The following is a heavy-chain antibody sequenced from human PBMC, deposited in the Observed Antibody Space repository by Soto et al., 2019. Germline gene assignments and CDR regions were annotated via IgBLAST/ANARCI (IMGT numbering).Heavy chain of an antibody. CDR3: AKARIRAAGTKSYFHC. D-gene: IGHD6-13*01. CDR2: ISSTGASI. J-gene: IGHJ4*01. V-gene: IGHV3-64*07. CDR1: GFTFSNFA. Sequence: EVQSAESGGGLVQPGGSLRLSCAASGFTFSNFAVHWVRQAPGEGPEFGSGISSTGASIFYADSVKGRVTIPRINSKNTVILQMGGLKPEDTAVYYGAKARIRAAGTKSYFHCWGRGTLVTASS.